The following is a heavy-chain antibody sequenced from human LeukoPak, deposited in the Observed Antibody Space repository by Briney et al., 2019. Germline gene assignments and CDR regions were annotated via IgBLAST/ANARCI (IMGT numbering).Heavy chain of an antibody. CDR2: IGSSGSTV. CDR1: GCSFSSYE. V-gene: IGHV3-48*03. J-gene: IGHJ3*02. CDR3: ARDTLLYADSPDAFDM. D-gene: IGHD4-17*01. Sequence: PGGSLILSCAASGCSFSSYEMNWVRQAPGKGLEWVSYIGSSGSTVYYADSVKRRFTTSRDNAKNSLYLQMNSLRDEDTAVYYCARDTLLYADSPDAFDMWGQGTMATVSS.